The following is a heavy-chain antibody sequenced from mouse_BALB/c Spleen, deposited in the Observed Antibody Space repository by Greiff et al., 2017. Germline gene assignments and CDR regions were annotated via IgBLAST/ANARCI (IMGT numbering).Heavy chain of an antibody. CDR2: INPYNDGT. D-gene: IGHD1-1*01. Sequence: EVKLQESGPELVKPGASVKMSCKASGYTFTSYVMHWVKQKPGQGLEWIGYINPYNDGTKYNEKFKGKATLTSDKSSSTAYMELSRLTSEDSAVYYCASIPSITTVVASDYWGQGTTLTVSS. CDR3: ASIPSITTVVASDY. J-gene: IGHJ2*01. V-gene: IGHV1-14*01. CDR1: GYTFTSYV.